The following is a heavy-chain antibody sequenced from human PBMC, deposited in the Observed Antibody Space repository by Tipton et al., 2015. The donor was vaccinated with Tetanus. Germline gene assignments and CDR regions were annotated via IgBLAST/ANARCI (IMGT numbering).Heavy chain of an antibody. CDR2: INSRSNII. J-gene: IGHJ3*02. CDR1: GFTFSSYT. Sequence: SLRLSCAASGFTFSSYTMNWVRQAPGKGLEWVSSINSRSNIIYYADSVKGRFTVSRDNAKNSVSMEMNSLRAEDTAVYYCARWTASGKGAFNIWGQGTLVTVSS. D-gene: IGHD3/OR15-3a*01. CDR3: ARWTASGKGAFNI. V-gene: IGHV3-21*06.